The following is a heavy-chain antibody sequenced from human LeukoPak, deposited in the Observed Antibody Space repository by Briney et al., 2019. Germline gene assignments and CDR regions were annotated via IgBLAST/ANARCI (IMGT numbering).Heavy chain of an antibody. D-gene: IGHD6-19*01. CDR3: ARAPVAVAGAAVWY. V-gene: IGHV4-59*01. J-gene: IGHJ4*02. CDR2: IYYSGST. CDR1: GGSISSYY. Sequence: SETLSLTCTVSGGSISSYYWSWIRQPPGKGLEWIGYIYYSGSTNYNPSLKSRVTISVDTSKNQFSLKLSSVTAADTAVYYCARAPVAVAGAAVWYWGQGTLVTVSS.